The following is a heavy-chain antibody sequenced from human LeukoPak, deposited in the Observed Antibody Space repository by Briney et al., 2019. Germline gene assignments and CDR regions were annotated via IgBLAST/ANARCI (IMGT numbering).Heavy chain of an antibody. Sequence: PGGSLRLSCAASGFAFSDYYMSWIRQAPGKGLEWVSYISSSGSTIYYADSVKGRFTISRDNAKNSLYLQMNSLRAEDTAVYYCARDSSDYGDYAGWFDPWGQGTLVTVSS. D-gene: IGHD4-17*01. J-gene: IGHJ5*02. CDR3: ARDSSDYGDYAGWFDP. V-gene: IGHV3-11*01. CDR2: ISSSGSTI. CDR1: GFAFSDYY.